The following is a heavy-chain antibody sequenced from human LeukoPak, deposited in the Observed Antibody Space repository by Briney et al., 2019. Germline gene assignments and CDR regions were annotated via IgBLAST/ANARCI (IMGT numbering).Heavy chain of an antibody. V-gene: IGHV3-48*04. D-gene: IGHD6-19*01. CDR3: ARDRAGHFDY. CDR1: GFTFSSYS. J-gene: IGHJ4*02. Sequence: QPGGSLRLSCAASGFTFSSYSMNWVRQAPGKGLEWVSYISSSSSTIYYADSVKGRFAISRDNAKNSLYLQMNSLRAEDTAVYYCARDRAGHFDYWGQGTLVTVSS. CDR2: ISSSSSTI.